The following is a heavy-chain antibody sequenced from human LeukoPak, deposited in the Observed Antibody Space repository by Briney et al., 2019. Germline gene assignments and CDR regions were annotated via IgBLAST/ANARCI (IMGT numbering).Heavy chain of an antibody. V-gene: IGHV3-23*01. CDR2: ISGSGGST. CDR3: AKMKQLHRPWYYYYMDV. D-gene: IGHD6-6*01. CDR1: GFTFSSYA. J-gene: IGHJ6*03. Sequence: GGSLRLSCAASGFTFSSYAMSWVRQAPGKGLEWVSAISGSGGSTYYADSVKGRFTISRDNSKNTLYLQMNSLRAEDTAVYYCAKMKQLHRPWYYYYMDVWGKGTTVTVSS.